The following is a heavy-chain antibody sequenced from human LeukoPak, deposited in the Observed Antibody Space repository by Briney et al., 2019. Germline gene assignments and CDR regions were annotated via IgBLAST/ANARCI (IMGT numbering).Heavy chain of an antibody. CDR3: AKTRGQNYYDSSGYYDY. CDR2: ISGSGGST. CDR1: GFTFSSYS. J-gene: IGHJ4*02. V-gene: IGHV3-23*01. D-gene: IGHD3-22*01. Sequence: GGSLRLSCAASGFTFSSYSMNWVRQAPGKGLEWVSAISGSGGSTYYADSVKGRFTISRDNSKNTLYLQMNSLRAEDTAVYYCAKTRGQNYYDSSGYYDYWGQGTLVTVSS.